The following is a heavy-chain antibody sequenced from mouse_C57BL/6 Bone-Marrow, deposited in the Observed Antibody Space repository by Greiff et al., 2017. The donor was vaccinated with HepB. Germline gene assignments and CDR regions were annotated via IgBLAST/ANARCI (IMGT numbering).Heavy chain of an antibody. CDR3: ARSHNYYGSSSDY. V-gene: IGHV1-81*01. CDR1: GYTFTSYG. CDR2: IYPRSGNT. Sequence: VKLMESGAELARPGASVKLSCKASGYTFTSYGISWVKQRTGQGLEWIGEIYPRSGNTYYNEKFKGKATLTADKSSSTAYMELRSLTSEDSAVYFCARSHNYYGSSSDYWGQGTTLTVSS. J-gene: IGHJ2*01. D-gene: IGHD1-1*01.